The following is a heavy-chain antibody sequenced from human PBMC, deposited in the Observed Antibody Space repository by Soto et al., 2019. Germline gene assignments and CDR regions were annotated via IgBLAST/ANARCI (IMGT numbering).Heavy chain of an antibody. D-gene: IGHD3-22*01. CDR3: ARVRGGTTMIVVVITTDGYFDL. CDR1: GFTFSSYA. J-gene: IGHJ2*01. CDR2: ISYDGSNK. V-gene: IGHV3-30-3*01. Sequence: QVQLVESGGGVVQPGRSLRLSCAASGFTFSSYAMHWVRQAPGKGLEWVAVISYDGSNKYYADSVKGRFTISRDNSKNTLYQQMNSLRAEDTAVYYCARVRGGTTMIVVVITTDGYFDLWGRGTLVTVSS.